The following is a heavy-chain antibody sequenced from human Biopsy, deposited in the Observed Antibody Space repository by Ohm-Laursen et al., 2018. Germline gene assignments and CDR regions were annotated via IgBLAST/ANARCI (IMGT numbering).Heavy chain of an antibody. Sequence: SLRLSCAATGFTFTSYAMHWVRQAPGKGLEWVAVISYDGSGEYYADSLQGRFIISRDNPKNTVDLQMNSLRAEDTAVYFCARDGKRWDYSTYFSWHFDLWGRGTLVTVSS. CDR3: ARDGKRWDYSTYFSWHFDL. CDR1: GFTFTSYA. CDR2: ISYDGSGE. D-gene: IGHD4-11*01. V-gene: IGHV3-30*03. J-gene: IGHJ2*01.